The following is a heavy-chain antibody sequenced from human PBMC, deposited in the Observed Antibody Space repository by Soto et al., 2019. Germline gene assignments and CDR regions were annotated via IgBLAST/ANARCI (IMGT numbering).Heavy chain of an antibody. D-gene: IGHD3-22*01. Sequence: QMQLQASGPGLVKPSETLSLTCNVSGASVSHGYWSWIRQPPGKGLEWIGFMYFGGSFNYNPSLTSRAPISVETSKHQFSMKLTSVTASDTAVYYCARSYYDSTGFAVDPWGQGTLVTVSS. J-gene: IGHJ5*02. V-gene: IGHV4-59*02. CDR3: ARSYYDSTGFAVDP. CDR1: GASVSHGY. CDR2: MYFGGSF.